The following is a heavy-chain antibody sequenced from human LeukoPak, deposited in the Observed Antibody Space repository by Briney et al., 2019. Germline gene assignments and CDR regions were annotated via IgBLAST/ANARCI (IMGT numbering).Heavy chain of an antibody. CDR1: GFPFSSYA. D-gene: IGHD3-3*01. CDR3: ARSRSGFYVPGGY. CDR2: ISGDGATT. Sequence: GGSLRLSCAASGFPFSSYAMTWVRQAPGKGLEWVSSISGDGATTYHADSVKGRFTISRDNAKNTLYLQMNSLRAEDTAVYYCARSRSGFYVPGGYWGQGTLVTVSS. V-gene: IGHV3-23*01. J-gene: IGHJ4*02.